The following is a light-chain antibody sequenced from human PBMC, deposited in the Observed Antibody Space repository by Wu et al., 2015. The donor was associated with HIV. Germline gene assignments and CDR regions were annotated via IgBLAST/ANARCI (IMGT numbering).Light chain of an antibody. V-gene: IGKV3-15*01. CDR2: GAS. J-gene: IGKJ1*01. Sequence: EIVMTQSPATLSVSPGERATLSCRASQSVSSNLAWYQQKPGQAPRLLIYGASTRATGVPARFSGSGSGTEFTLTINSLQSEDFAVYYCQQYHNWPVTFGQGTKVEIK. CDR3: QQYHNWPVT. CDR1: QSVSSN.